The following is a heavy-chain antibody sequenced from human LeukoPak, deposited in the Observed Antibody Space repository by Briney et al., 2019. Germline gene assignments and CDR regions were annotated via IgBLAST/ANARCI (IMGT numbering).Heavy chain of an antibody. CDR1: GGSFSGYY. Sequence: SETLSLTCAVYGGSFSGYYWSWIRQPPGKGVEWIGEINHSGSTNYNPSLKSRVTISVDTSKNQFSLKLSSVTAADTAVYYCARGPALPSYDSSGYYYNVYYYYGMDVWGQGTTVTVSS. D-gene: IGHD3-22*01. CDR3: ARGPALPSYDSSGYYYNVYYYYGMDV. CDR2: INHSGST. V-gene: IGHV4-34*01. J-gene: IGHJ6*02.